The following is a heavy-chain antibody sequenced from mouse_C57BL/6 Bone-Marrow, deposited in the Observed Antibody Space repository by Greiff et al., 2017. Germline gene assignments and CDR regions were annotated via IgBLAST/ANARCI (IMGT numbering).Heavy chain of an antibody. D-gene: IGHD2-4*01. J-gene: IGHJ4*01. V-gene: IGHV1-52*01. Sequence: VQLQQPGAELVRPGSSVKLSCKASGYTFTSYWMHWVKQRPIQGLEWIGNIDPSDSETHYNQKFKDKATLTVDKSSSTAYMQLSSLTSEDSAVYYCARGTTMITTRVYYYAMDYWGQGTSVTVSS. CDR3: ARGTTMITTRVYYYAMDY. CDR2: IDPSDSET. CDR1: GYTFTSYW.